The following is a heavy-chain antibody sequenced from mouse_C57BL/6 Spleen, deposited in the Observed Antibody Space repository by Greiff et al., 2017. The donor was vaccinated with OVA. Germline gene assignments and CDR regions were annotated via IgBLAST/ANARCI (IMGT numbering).Heavy chain of an antibody. CDR3: ARGDYDFYLYFDV. V-gene: IGHV1-55*01. CDR2: IYPGSGST. J-gene: IGHJ1*03. D-gene: IGHD2-4*01. Sequence: QVQLQQPGAELVKPGASVKMSCKASGYTFTSYWITWVKQRPGQGLEWIGDIYPGSGSTNYNEKFKSKATLTVDTSSSTAYLQLSRLTSEDAAVYYCARGDYDFYLYFDVWGTGTTVTVSS. CDR1: GYTFTSYW.